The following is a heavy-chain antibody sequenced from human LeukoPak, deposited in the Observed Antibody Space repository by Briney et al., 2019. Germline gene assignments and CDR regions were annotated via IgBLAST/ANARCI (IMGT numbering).Heavy chain of an antibody. CDR1: GFTFSSYS. CDR3: ARDSKLYCSSTSCYMDV. V-gene: IGHV3-21*01. D-gene: IGHD2-2*01. Sequence: GGSLRLSCAASGFTFSSYSMNWVRQAPGKGLEWVSSISSSSSYINYADSVKGRFTVSRDNAKNSLNLQMNSLRAEDTAVYYGARDSKLYCSSTSCYMDVWGKGTTVTVSS. CDR2: ISSSSSYI. J-gene: IGHJ6*04.